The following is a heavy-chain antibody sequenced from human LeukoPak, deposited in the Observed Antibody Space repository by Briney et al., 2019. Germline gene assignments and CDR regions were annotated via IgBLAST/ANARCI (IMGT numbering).Heavy chain of an antibody. CDR1: GGSISSGDYY. Sequence: SQTLSLTCTVSGGSISSGDYYWSWIRQSPGKGLEWIGYIYYSGSTYYNPPLKSRIIISADTSRNQFSLNLSSVTAADTAVYCCARSLGRGYYYYMDVWGKGTTVTVSS. V-gene: IGHV4-30-4*08. J-gene: IGHJ6*03. D-gene: IGHD7-27*01. CDR2: IYYSGST. CDR3: ARSLGRGYYYYMDV.